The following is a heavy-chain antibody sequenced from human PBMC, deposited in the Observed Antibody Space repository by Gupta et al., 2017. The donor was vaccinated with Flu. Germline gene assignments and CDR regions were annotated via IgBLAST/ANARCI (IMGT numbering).Heavy chain of an antibody. Sequence: EVQLVESGGGLVKPGGSLRLSCIGSGFSFINDWMSWVRQAPGKGLEWVGRIRSEAHGGTTDYAASVKGRYTISRDDSKNTLYLQMNSLKTEDTAVYYCATHLFTGYPTLDYWGQGSLVTVSS. CDR3: ATHLFTGYPTLDY. CDR1: GFSFINDW. J-gene: IGHJ4*02. CDR2: IRSEAHGGTT. V-gene: IGHV3-15*01. D-gene: IGHD3-9*01.